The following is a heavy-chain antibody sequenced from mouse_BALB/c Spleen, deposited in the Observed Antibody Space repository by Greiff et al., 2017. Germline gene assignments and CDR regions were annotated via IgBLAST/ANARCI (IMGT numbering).Heavy chain of an antibody. CDR1: GFTFSSYS. V-gene: IGHV5-9-4*01. CDR3: ARDGYYEAMDY. CDR2: ISSGGSYT. J-gene: IGHJ4*01. Sequence: EVQVVESGGGLVKPGGSLKLSCAASGFTFSSYSMSWVRQSPEKRLEWVAEISSGGSYTYYPDTVTGRFTISRDNAKNALYLESSRLTSEDTTRYYCARDGYYEAMDYWGQGTSVTVSS. D-gene: IGHD2-3*01.